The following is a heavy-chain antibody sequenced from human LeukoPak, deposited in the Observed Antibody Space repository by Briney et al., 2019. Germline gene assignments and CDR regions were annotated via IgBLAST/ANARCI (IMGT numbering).Heavy chain of an antibody. CDR3: ARHGHSSSWWNWFDP. V-gene: IGHV5-51*01. CDR1: GYSFTSYW. Sequence: GESLKISCKGSGYSFTSYWIGWVRPMPGKGLEWMGIIFPGDSDTRYSPSFQGQVTISADKSISTAYLQWSSLKASDTAMYYCARHGHSSSWWNWFDPWGQGTLVTVSS. CDR2: IFPGDSDT. D-gene: IGHD6-13*01. J-gene: IGHJ5*02.